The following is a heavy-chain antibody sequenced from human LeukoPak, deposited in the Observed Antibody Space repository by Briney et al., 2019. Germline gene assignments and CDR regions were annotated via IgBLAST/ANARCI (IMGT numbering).Heavy chain of an antibody. Sequence: SVKVSCKASGGTFSSYAISWVRQAPGQGLEWMGRIIPIFGTANYAQKFQGRVTITTDEYTSTAYMELSSLRSEDTAVYYCARVEDSSGSYAFDIWGQGTIVTVSS. CDR1: GGTFSSYA. J-gene: IGHJ3*02. D-gene: IGHD3-22*01. CDR2: IIPIFGTA. V-gene: IGHV1-69*05. CDR3: ARVEDSSGSYAFDI.